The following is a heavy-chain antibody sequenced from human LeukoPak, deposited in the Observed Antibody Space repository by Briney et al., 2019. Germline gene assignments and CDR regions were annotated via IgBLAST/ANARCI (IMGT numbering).Heavy chain of an antibody. CDR2: INAGNGNT. Sequence: GASVKVSCKASGYTFTTYAMHWVRLAPGQRLEWMGWINAGNGNTKYSQKFQGRVTITRDTSASTAYMELSSLRSEDTAMYYCARDWHGVGDGDFDYWGQGTLVTVSS. V-gene: IGHV1-3*01. CDR1: GYTFTTYA. CDR3: ARDWHGVGDGDFDY. J-gene: IGHJ4*02. D-gene: IGHD3-10*01.